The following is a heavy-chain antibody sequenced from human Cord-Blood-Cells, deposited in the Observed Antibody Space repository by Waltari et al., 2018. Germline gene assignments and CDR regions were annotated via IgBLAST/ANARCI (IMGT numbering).Heavy chain of an antibody. CDR1: GGSISSSSYY. V-gene: IGHV4-39*02. CDR2: IYYSGST. J-gene: IGHJ4*02. Sequence: QLQRQESGPGLVKPSETLSPTCTVSGGSISSSSYYLGWIRQPPGKGLEWIGSIYYSGSTYYNPSLKSRVTISVDTSKNQFSLKLSSVTAADTAVYYCARELNYFDYWGQGTLVTVSS. CDR3: ARELNYFDY.